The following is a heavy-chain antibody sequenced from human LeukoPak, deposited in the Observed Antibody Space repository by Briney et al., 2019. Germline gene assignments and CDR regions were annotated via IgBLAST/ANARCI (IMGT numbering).Heavy chain of an antibody. Sequence: PSETLSLTRAVSGGSISSGGYSWSWIRQPPGKGLEWIGYIYHSGSTYYNPSLKSRVTISVDRSKNQFSLKLSSVTAADTAVYYCPRAEMVRGVIGWFDPWGQGTLVTVSS. CDR1: GGSISSGGYS. CDR3: PRAEMVRGVIGWFDP. V-gene: IGHV4-30-2*01. CDR2: IYHSGST. J-gene: IGHJ5*02. D-gene: IGHD3-10*01.